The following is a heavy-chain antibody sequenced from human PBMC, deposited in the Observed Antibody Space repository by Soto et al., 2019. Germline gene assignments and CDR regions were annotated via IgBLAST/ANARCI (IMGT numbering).Heavy chain of an antibody. V-gene: IGHV4-4*02. D-gene: IGHD6-19*01. J-gene: IGHJ3*01. CDR2: ILHSGET. CDR3: ADSTGWYRHDV. CDR1: GDSITNSRW. Sequence: QVQLQESGPGLVKPSGTLSLTCAVSGDSITNSRWWTWVRQPPGKGLEWIGDILHSGETNYNPSLKSRVFISVDKSQNQFSLRVSSVTAADTAVCYCADSTGWYRHDVWGQGTLVTVSS.